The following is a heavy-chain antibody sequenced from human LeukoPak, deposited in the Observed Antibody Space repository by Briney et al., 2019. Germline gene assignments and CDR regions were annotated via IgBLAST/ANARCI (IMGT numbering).Heavy chain of an antibody. J-gene: IGHJ3*02. V-gene: IGHV4-59*08. CDR1: GGSISTYY. D-gene: IGHD3-16*01. CDR2: VYHSGCT. CDR3: ARLGAVSDAFDI. Sequence: PSETLSLTCTVSGGSISTYYWSWIRQPPGKGLEWLGYVYHSGCTNYNPSLKSRVTISVDTSKKQFSLKVTPVTAADTAVYYCARLGAVSDAFDIWGQGTMVTVSS.